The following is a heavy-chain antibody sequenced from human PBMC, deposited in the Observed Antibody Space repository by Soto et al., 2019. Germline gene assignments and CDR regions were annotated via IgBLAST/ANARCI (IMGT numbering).Heavy chain of an antibody. Sequence: GASVKVSCKASGGTFSSYAISWVRQAPGQGLEWMGGIIPIFGTANYAQKFQGRVTITADESTSTAYMELSSLRSEDTAVYYCARDLDDFGRWYFDYWGQGTLVTVSS. V-gene: IGHV1-69*13. D-gene: IGHD3-3*01. CDR1: GGTFSSYA. J-gene: IGHJ4*02. CDR3: ARDLDDFGRWYFDY. CDR2: IIPIFGTA.